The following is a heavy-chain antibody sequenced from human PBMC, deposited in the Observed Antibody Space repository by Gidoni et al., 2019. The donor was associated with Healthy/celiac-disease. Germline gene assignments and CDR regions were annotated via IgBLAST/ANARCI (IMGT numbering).Heavy chain of an antibody. Sequence: QVQLQQWGAGLLKPSETLSLTCAVYGGSFSGYYWSWLRQHPGKGLEWIGEINHSGSTNYNPSLKRRVTISVDTSKNQFSLKLSSVTAADTAVYYGARVTTTVVTQAFDYWGQGTLVTVSS. J-gene: IGHJ4*02. V-gene: IGHV4-34*01. CDR2: INHSGST. CDR1: GGSFSGYY. CDR3: ARVTTTVVTQAFDY. D-gene: IGHD4-17*01.